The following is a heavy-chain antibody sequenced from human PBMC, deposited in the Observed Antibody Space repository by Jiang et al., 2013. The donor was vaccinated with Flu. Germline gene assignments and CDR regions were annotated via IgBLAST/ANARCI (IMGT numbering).Heavy chain of an antibody. D-gene: IGHD3-10*01. CDR3: AHRAGVFDY. J-gene: IGHJ4*02. Sequence: PPGKALEWLALIYWGDDKRYSPSLKSRLTITKDTSKNQVVLTMTNMDPVDTATYYCAHRAGVFDYWGQGTLVTVSS. CDR2: IYWGDDK. V-gene: IGHV2-5*02.